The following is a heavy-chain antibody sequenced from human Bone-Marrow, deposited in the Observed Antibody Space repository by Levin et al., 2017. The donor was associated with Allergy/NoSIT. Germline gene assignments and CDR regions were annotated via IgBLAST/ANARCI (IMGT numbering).Heavy chain of an antibody. V-gene: IGHV3-74*01. J-gene: IGHJ2*01. D-gene: IGHD5-12*01. CDR1: EFTFSISW. CDR3: ARDPGYSGHDWYFDL. Sequence: GGSLRLSCAVSEFTFSISWMHWVRQAPGKGLLWVARISSDGRYTHYADSVKGRFTVSRDNAKNTLYLQMNSLSAEDTAMYYCARDPGYSGHDWYFDLWGRGTLVTVSS. CDR2: ISSDGRYT.